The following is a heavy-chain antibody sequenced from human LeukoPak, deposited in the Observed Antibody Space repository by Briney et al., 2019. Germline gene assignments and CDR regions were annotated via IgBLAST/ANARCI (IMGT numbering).Heavy chain of an antibody. D-gene: IGHD1-14*01. J-gene: IGHJ6*03. CDR3: ARVGPNQRYYYYYYMDV. V-gene: IGHV4-39*07. Sequence: SETLSLTCTVSGGSISSSSYYWGWIRQPPGKGLEWIGEINHSGSTNYNPSLKSRVTISVDTSKNQFSLKLSSVTAADTAVYYCARVGPNQRYYYYYYMDVWGKGTTVTVS. CDR2: INHSGST. CDR1: GGSISSSSYY.